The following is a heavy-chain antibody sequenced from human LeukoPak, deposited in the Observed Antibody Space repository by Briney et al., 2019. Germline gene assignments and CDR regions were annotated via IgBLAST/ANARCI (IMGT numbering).Heavy chain of an antibody. CDR2: IYYSGST. CDR3: ARQTGSGLFILP. CDR1: GGSISSNSYY. J-gene: IGHJ4*02. Sequence: SETLSLTCAVSGGSISSNSYYWGWIRQPPGKGLEWIGSIYYSGSTYYNPSLRSRVTISVDTSKNQFSLKLSSVTAADTAVYYCARQTGSGLFILPGGQGTLVTVSS. D-gene: IGHD3/OR15-3a*01. V-gene: IGHV4-39*01.